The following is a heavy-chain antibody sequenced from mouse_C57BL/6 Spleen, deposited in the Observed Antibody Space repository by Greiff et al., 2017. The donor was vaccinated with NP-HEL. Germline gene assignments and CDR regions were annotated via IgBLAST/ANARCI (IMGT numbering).Heavy chain of an antibody. D-gene: IGHD3-2*02. V-gene: IGHV5-4*01. J-gene: IGHJ2*01. CDR2: ISDGGSYT. CDR3: ARDRDSSGYVLFDY. CDR1: GFTFSSYA. Sequence: DVMLVESGGGLVKPGGSLKLSCAASGFTFSSYAMSWVRQTPEKRLEWVATISDGGSYTYYPDNVKGRFTISRDNAKNNLYLQMSHLKSEDTAMYYCARDRDSSGYVLFDYWGQGTTLTVSS.